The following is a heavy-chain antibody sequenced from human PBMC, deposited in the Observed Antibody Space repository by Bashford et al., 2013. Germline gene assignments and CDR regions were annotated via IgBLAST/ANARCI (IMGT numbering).Heavy chain of an antibody. V-gene: IGHV3-74*01. CDR1: GFTFSSYW. D-gene: IGHD5-18*01. CDR2: INSDGSST. CDR3: ARTKWIQHGMDV. Sequence: GGSLRLSCAASGFTFSSYWMHWVRQAPGKGLVWVSRINSDGSSTYYADSVKGRFTISRDNSKNTLYLQMNSLRAEDTAVYYCARTKWIQHGMDVWGQGTTVTVSS. J-gene: IGHJ6*02.